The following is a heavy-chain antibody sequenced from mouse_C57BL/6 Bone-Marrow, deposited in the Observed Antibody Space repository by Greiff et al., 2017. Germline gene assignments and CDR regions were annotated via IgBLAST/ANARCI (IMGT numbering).Heavy chain of an antibody. D-gene: IGHD2-5*01. CDR1: GYTFTSYW. J-gene: IGHJ1*03. V-gene: IGHV1-55*01. CDR3: ARPYYSNDWYFDV. Sequence: VQLQQSGAELVKPGASVKMSCKASGYTFTSYWITWVKQRPGQGLEWIGDIYPGSGSTNYNEKFKSKATLTVDTSSSTAYMHLSSLTSEDSAVYYCARPYYSNDWYFDVWGTGTTVTVSS. CDR2: IYPGSGST.